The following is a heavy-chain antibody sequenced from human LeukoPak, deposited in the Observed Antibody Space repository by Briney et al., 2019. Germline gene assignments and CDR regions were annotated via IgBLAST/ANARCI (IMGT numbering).Heavy chain of an antibody. V-gene: IGHV4-39*01. CDR2: IYYSATT. J-gene: IGHJ4*02. CDR3: ARLWTLWGVFDN. CDR1: GGSISNSNYY. D-gene: IGHD3-10*01. Sequence: SETLSLTCTVSGGSISNSNYYWGWIRQPPGKGLEWIGSIYYSATTYYNPSLKSRVTISVDTSKNQFSLKVNSVTAADTAVYYCARLWTLWGVFDNWGQGTLLTVSP.